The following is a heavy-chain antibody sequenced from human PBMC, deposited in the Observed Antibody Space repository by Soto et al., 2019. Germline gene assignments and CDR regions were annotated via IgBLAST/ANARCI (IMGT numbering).Heavy chain of an antibody. J-gene: IGHJ6*02. CDR2: IYPGDSDT. V-gene: IGHV5-51*01. Sequence: PGVPLRISCKVSGCTFVGYGIRWVLQMPGKGLEWMGIIYPGDSDTRYSPPFQGQVTISADKSISTAYLQWISLKASDTAMYYCAIFLITAAGTACLFCGMGVPGQGTTGSGPS. D-gene: IGHD6-13*01. CDR1: GCTFVGYG. CDR3: AIFLITAAGTACLFCGMGV.